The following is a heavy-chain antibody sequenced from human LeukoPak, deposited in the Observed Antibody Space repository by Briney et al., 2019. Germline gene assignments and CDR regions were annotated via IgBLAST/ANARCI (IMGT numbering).Heavy chain of an antibody. CDR1: GYSISSGYY. CDR2: IYHSGTT. J-gene: IGHJ4*02. D-gene: IGHD6-6*01. Sequence: SETLSLTCAVSGYSISSGYYWGWIRQPPGKGLEWIGSIYHSGTTYYNPSLTSRATISVDTSKNHFSLKVNSVTAADTAVYYCAKPQSSLSHFYDSWGQGTLVTVSS. CDR3: AKPQSSLSHFYDS. V-gene: IGHV4-38-2*01.